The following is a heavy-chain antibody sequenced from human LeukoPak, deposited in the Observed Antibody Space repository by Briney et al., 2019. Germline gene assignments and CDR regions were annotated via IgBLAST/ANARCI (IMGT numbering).Heavy chain of an antibody. CDR2: ISSSGGST. Sequence: GGSLRLSCAASGFTFSSYAMHWVRQAPGKGLEYVSAISSSGGSTYYADSVKGRFTISRDNSKNTLYLQMGSLRAEDMAVYYCARDRTTMVRGVIVNYYYYGMDVWGQGTTVTVSS. J-gene: IGHJ6*02. CDR3: ARDRTTMVRGVIVNYYYYGMDV. V-gene: IGHV3-64*02. D-gene: IGHD3-10*01. CDR1: GFTFSSYA.